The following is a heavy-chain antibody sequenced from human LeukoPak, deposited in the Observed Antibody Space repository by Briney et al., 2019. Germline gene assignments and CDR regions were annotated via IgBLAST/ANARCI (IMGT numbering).Heavy chain of an antibody. CDR3: AKDPHSSGYYYKYFQH. D-gene: IGHD3-22*01. Sequence: QSGGSLRLSCAASGFTFSSYAMSWVRQAPGKGLEWVSAISGSGGSTYYADSVKGRFTISRDNSKNTLYLQMNSLRAEDTAVYYCAKDPHSSGYYYKYFQHWGQGTLVTVSS. CDR2: ISGSGGST. J-gene: IGHJ1*01. CDR1: GFTFSSYA. V-gene: IGHV3-23*01.